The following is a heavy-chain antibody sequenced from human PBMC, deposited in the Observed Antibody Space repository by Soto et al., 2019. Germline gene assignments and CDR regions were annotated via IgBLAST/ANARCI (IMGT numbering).Heavy chain of an antibody. D-gene: IGHD3-22*01. V-gene: IGHV2-5*02. J-gene: IGHJ4*02. CDR1: GFSLSTSGVG. Sequence: PTLVNPTQTLTLTCTFSGFSLSTSGVGVGWIRQPPGKALEWLALIYWDDDKRYSPSLKSRLTITKDTSKNQVVLTMTNMDPVDTATYYCAHRRGYYDSSGSQPFDYWGQGTLVTVSS. CDR3: AHRRGYYDSSGSQPFDY. CDR2: IYWDDDK.